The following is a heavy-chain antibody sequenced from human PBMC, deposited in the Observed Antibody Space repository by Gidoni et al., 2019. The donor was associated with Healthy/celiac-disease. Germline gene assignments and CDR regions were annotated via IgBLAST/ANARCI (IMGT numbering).Heavy chain of an antibody. Sequence: QVQLVQSGAEVTKPGASVKVSCKASGYTFTSYGISWVRQAPGQGLEWMGWISAYNGNTNYAQKLQGRVTMTTDTSTSTAYMELRSLRSDDTAVYYCARDRGVTYYDFWSGYNWFDPWGQGTLVTVSS. CDR3: ARDRGVTYYDFWSGYNWFDP. V-gene: IGHV1-18*01. J-gene: IGHJ5*02. CDR1: GYTFTSYG. CDR2: ISAYNGNT. D-gene: IGHD3-3*01.